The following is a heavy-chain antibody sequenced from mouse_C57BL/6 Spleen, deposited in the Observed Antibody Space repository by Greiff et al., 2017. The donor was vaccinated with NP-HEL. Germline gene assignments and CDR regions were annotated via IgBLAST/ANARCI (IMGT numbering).Heavy chain of an antibody. CDR2: IDPANGNT. CDR1: GFNIKNTY. CDR3: AAGYGSHWYFDV. Sequence: EVKVEESVAELVRPGASVKLSCTASGFNIKNTYMHWVKQRPEQGLEWIGRIDPANGNTKYAPKFQGKATITADTSSNTAYLQLSSLTSEDTAIYYCAAGYGSHWYFDVWGTGTTVTVSS. V-gene: IGHV14-3*01. D-gene: IGHD2-10*02. J-gene: IGHJ1*03.